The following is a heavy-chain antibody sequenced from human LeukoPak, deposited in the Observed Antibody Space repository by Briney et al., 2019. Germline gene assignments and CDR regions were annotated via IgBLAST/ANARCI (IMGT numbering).Heavy chain of an antibody. D-gene: IGHD4-23*01. CDR1: GYTFTSYG. CDR3: VTPYYMDV. CDR2: LSGCNGNT. J-gene: IGHJ6*03. Sequence: ASVKVSCKASGYTFTSYGISWVRQAPGQGLEWMGWLSGCNGNTEYAQKLQGRVTMTTDTSTSTAYMELRSLRSEDTAVYYCVTPYYMDVWGKGTTVTVSS. V-gene: IGHV1-18*01.